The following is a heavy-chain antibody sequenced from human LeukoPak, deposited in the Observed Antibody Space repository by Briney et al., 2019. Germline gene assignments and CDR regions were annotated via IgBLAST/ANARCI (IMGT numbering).Heavy chain of an antibody. V-gene: IGHV1-18*01. CDR1: GYTFTSYG. Sequence: ASVKVSCKASGYTFTSYGISWVRQAPGQGLEWMGWISAYNGNTNYAQKLQGRVTMTTDTSTSTAYMELRSLRSDDTAVYYCARSLDGYYYDSNDYFDYWGQGTLVTVSS. CDR3: ARSLDGYYYDSNDYFDY. D-gene: IGHD3-22*01. CDR2: ISAYNGNT. J-gene: IGHJ4*02.